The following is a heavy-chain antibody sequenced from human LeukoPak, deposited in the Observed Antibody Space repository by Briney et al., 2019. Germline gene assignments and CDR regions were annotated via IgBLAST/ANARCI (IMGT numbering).Heavy chain of an antibody. CDR2: ISSSGSTI. CDR3: ARDWGQYSSSWYRHPFDY. J-gene: IGHJ4*02. D-gene: IGHD6-13*01. V-gene: IGHV3-11*04. Sequence: KTGGSLRLSCAASGFTFSDYYMSWIRQAPGKGLEWVSYISSSGSTIYYADSVKGRFTISRDNAKNSLYLQMNSLRAEDTAVYYCARDWGQYSSSWYRHPFDYWGQGTLVTVSS. CDR1: GFTFSDYY.